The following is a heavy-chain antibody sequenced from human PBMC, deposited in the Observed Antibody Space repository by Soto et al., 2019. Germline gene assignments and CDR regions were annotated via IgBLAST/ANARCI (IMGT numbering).Heavy chain of an antibody. Sequence: SCAASGFTFSSYSMNWVRQAPGKGLEWVSYISSSSSTIYYADSVKGRFTISRDNAKNSLYLQMNSLRAEDTAVYYCARDPGDYDEYFQHWGQGTLVTVSS. V-gene: IGHV3-48*01. CDR1: GFTFSSYS. CDR2: ISSSSSTI. CDR3: ARDPGDYDEYFQH. D-gene: IGHD4-17*01. J-gene: IGHJ1*01.